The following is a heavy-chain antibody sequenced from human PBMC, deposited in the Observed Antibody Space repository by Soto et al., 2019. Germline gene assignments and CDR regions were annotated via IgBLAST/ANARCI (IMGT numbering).Heavy chain of an antibody. CDR1: GYSFTRYG. CDR3: AIVVEYGWFDP. Sequence: ASVKRYCKASGYSFTRYGIGWVRQAPGEGLEWVGWISGYDGNTDYAHKFRGRVTMTTDTSTNTAYMDLRSLRSDDTAVYYCAIVVEYGWFDPWRQGTLVTVSS. V-gene: IGHV1-18*01. J-gene: IGHJ5*02. CDR2: ISGYDGNT. D-gene: IGHD1-26*01.